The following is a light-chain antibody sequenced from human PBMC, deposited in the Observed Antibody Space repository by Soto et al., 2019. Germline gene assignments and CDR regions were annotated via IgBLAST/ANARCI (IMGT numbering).Light chain of an antibody. CDR2: DAS. J-gene: IGKJ1*01. CDR3: QQYNSYWT. Sequence: DIQMTQSPSTLSGSVGDRVTTTCRASQSISSWLAWYQQKPGKAPKLLIYDASSLESGVPSRFSGSGSGTEFTLTISSLQPDDFATYYCQQYNSYWTFGQGTKVDI. V-gene: IGKV1-5*01. CDR1: QSISSW.